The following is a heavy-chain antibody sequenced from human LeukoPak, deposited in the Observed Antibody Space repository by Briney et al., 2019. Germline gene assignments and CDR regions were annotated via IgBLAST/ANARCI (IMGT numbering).Heavy chain of an antibody. Sequence: GGSLRLSCAASGFTFSSYWMNWARQAPGKGLEWVASINHNGNVNYYVDSVKGRFTISRDNAKNSLYLQMNSLRAEDTAVYYCARRNAMDVWGQGTTVSVFS. CDR2: INHNGNVN. J-gene: IGHJ6*02. CDR3: ARRNAMDV. V-gene: IGHV3-7*03. CDR1: GFTFSSYW.